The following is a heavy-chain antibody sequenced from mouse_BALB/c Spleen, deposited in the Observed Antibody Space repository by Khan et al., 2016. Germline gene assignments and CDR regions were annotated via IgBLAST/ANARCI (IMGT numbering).Heavy chain of an antibody. J-gene: IGHJ3*01. V-gene: IGHV1-87*01. Sequence: QVQLQQSGAELARPGASVRLSCKVSGYTSANYWMQWVKQRPGQGLEWIGSIYPGDGDTRYSQKFKDKATLTADKSSSSAYMHLRSVASADSAVYYCADALFVYWGQGTLVTVSA. CDR1: GYTSANYW. CDR3: ADALFVY. CDR2: IYPGDGDT.